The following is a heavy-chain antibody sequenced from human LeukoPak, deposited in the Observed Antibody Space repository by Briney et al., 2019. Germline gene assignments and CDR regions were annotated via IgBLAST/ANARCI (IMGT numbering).Heavy chain of an antibody. CDR2: ISSSSDYI. J-gene: IGHJ6*03. CDR3: ARGYCSSTSCLDYYYYYMDV. V-gene: IGHV3-21*01. CDR1: GATFSSYS. D-gene: IGHD2-2*01. Sequence: PGGSLRPSCAASGATFSSYSMTWVRQAPGKGLEWVSSISSSSDYIYYADSVRGRFTISRDNAKNSLYLQMNSLRAEDTAVYYCARGYCSSTSCLDYYYYYMDVWGKGTTVTVSS.